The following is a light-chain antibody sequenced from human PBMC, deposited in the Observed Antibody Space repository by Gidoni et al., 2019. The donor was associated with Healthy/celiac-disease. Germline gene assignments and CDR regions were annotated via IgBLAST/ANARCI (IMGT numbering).Light chain of an antibody. V-gene: IGKV1-9*01. CDR1: QGISSY. CDR3: QQLNSYPLFT. CDR2: AAS. J-gene: IGKJ3*01. Sequence: DIKLTQSPSFLSASVGDRVTINCRASQGISSYLAWYQQKPGKAPKLLIYAASTLQSVVPSRFSGSGSGTEFTLTISSLQPEDFATYYCQQLNSYPLFTFGPXTKVDIK.